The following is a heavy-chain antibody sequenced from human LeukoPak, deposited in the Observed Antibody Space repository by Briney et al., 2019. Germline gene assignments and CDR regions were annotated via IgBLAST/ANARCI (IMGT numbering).Heavy chain of an antibody. J-gene: IGHJ4*02. CDR3: ARLYSSSLGRVFDY. V-gene: IGHV4-59*01. CDR2: IYYSWCS. D-gene: IGHD6-13*01. CDR1: GGSISSYY. Sequence: SETLSLTCTVSGGSISSYYWSWLRQPPGKGVEWIGYIYYSWCSNFIPSLNSRLTISVHTSKNQFSLRLSSVTAADTAVYYCARLYSSSLGRVFDYWGQGTLVTVSS.